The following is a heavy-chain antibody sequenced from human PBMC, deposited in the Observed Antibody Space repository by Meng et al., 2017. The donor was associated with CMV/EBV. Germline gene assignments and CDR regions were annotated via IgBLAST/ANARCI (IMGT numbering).Heavy chain of an antibody. D-gene: IGHD1-26*01. J-gene: IGHJ4*02. CDR3: ASIVSGSYLQLPDY. CDR2: INPNSGGT. CDR1: GYTFTGYY. Sequence: KVSCKASGYTFTGYYMHWVRQAPGQGLEWMGWINPNSGGTNYAQKFQGRVTMTRDTSISTAYMELSRLRSDDTAVYYCASIVSGSYLQLPDYWGQGTLVTVSS. V-gene: IGHV1-2*02.